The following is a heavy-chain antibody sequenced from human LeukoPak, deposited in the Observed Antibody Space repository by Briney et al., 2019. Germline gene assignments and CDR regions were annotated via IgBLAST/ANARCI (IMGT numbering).Heavy chain of an antibody. Sequence: SETLSLTCTVSGGSISSSSYYLGWIRQPPGKGLEWIGSIYYSGSTYYNPSLKNRVTISVDTSKNQFSLKLSSVTAADTAMYYCARQYLRESSWFHKGESDNWFDPWGQGTLVTVSS. CDR2: IYYSGST. V-gene: IGHV4-39*01. D-gene: IGHD6-13*01. CDR1: GGSISSSSYY. J-gene: IGHJ5*02. CDR3: ARQYLRESSWFHKGESDNWFDP.